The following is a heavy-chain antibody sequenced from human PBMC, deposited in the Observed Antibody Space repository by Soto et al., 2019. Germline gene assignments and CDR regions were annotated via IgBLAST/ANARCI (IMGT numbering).Heavy chain of an antibody. CDR2: INPTEGRT. Sequence: QVQLVQSGAEVRKPGASLKLSCQTSVYPFTSYHMHWVRQAPGQGLEWMGVINPTEGRTRYSQRFQDRVTMTRDTSTSTVYMELSSLRSEDTATYFCARGREYSFGYNWFDPWGQGTLVTVSS. D-gene: IGHD5-12*01. V-gene: IGHV1-46*01. CDR1: VYPFTSYH. CDR3: ARGREYSFGYNWFDP. J-gene: IGHJ5*02.